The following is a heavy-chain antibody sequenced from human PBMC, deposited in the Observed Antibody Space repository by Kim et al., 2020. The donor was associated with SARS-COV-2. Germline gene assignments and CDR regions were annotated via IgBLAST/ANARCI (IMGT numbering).Heavy chain of an antibody. V-gene: IGHV3-11*06. CDR3: ARDISSSSWYVYYYYGMDV. D-gene: IGHD6-13*01. J-gene: IGHJ6*02. Sequence: DSVKGRFTISRDNAKNSLYLQMNSLGAEDTAVYYCARDISSSSWYVYYYYGMDVWGQGTTVTVSS.